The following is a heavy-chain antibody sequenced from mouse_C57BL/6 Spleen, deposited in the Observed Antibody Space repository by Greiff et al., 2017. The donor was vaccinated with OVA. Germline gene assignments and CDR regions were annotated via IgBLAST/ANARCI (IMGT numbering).Heavy chain of an antibody. CDR3: ARDGYDGGFAY. J-gene: IGHJ3*01. CDR2: IYPGDGDT. D-gene: IGHD2-2*01. CDR1: GYAFSSSW. Sequence: VQLVESGPELVKPGASVKISCKASGYAFSSSWMNWVKQRPGKGLEWIGRIYPGDGDTNYNGKFKGKATLTADKSSSTAYMQLSILTSEDSAVYFCARDGYDGGFAYWGQGTLVTVSA. V-gene: IGHV1-82*01.